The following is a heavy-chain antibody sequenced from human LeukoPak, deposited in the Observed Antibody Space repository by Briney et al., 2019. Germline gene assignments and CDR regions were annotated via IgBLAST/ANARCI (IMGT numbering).Heavy chain of an antibody. Sequence: PGGSLRLSRAASGFTFSSYAMSWVRQAPGKGLEWVSAISGSGGSTYYAGSVKGRFTISRDNSKNTLYLQMNSLRAEDTAVYYCAKGGYDSSGWVFDYWGQGTLVTVSS. J-gene: IGHJ4*02. CDR3: AKGGYDSSGWVFDY. D-gene: IGHD3-22*01. CDR1: GFTFSSYA. CDR2: ISGSGGST. V-gene: IGHV3-23*01.